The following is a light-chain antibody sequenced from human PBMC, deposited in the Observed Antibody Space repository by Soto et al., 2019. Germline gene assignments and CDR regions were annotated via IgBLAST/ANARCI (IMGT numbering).Light chain of an antibody. Sequence: ETFLTQSPATLSLSQWEIATLSCRASQSVSSYLAWYQQKPGQAPRLLIYGASSRATGIPDRFSGSGSGTDFTLTISRLEPEDFALYYCQQYVSYLFTFGGGTKVDIK. CDR1: QSVSSY. CDR3: QQYVSYLFT. J-gene: IGKJ4*01. CDR2: GAS. V-gene: IGKV3-20*01.